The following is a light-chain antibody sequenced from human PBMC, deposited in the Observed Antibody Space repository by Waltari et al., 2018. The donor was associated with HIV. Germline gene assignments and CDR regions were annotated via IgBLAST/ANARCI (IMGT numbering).Light chain of an antibody. CDR2: GAS. CDR3: QQYLDWPPWT. CDR1: QNIGAN. J-gene: IGKJ1*01. Sequence: IVMTQSPATLSVSPGQRVTLSCRASQNIGANLAWYQQRPGQPPRLLIHGASSRDPGIPARFTGRGTGTEFTLQISNLQSDDSGVYYCQQYLDWPPWTFGQGTKV. V-gene: IGKV3D-15*01.